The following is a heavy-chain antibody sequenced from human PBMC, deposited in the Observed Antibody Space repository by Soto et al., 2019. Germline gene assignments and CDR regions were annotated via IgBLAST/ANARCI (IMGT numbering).Heavy chain of an antibody. Sequence: QVRLVESGGGVVQPGTSLRLSCAASGFTFSSYGIHWVRQAPGKGLGWVTGISYDGINKYYVDSVKGRFTISRDNSKNTLYLQQNSLRPEDTAVYYYAKTSSNYMGVIDCWGQGTLVTVSS. CDR1: GFTFSSYG. V-gene: IGHV3-30*18. J-gene: IGHJ4*02. D-gene: IGHD4-4*01. CDR3: AKTSSNYMGVIDC. CDR2: ISYDGINK.